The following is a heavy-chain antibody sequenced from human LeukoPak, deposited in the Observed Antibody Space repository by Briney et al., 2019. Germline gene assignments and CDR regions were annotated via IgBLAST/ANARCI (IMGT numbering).Heavy chain of an antibody. CDR3: ARPPGSGIYYVDA. V-gene: IGHV4-4*07. Sequence: PSETLSLTCTVSGGSISSYYWSWIRQPAGKGLEWIGRIYSTGSTNYNPSLKSRVTMSVDTSKNQFSLRLRSVTAADTAVYYCARPPGSGIYYVDAWGQGILVTVSS. CDR2: IYSTGST. J-gene: IGHJ5*02. D-gene: IGHD1-26*01. CDR1: GGSISSYY.